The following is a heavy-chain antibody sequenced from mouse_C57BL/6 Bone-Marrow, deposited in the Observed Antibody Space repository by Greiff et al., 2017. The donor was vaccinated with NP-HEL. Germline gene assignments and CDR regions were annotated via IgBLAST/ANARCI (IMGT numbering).Heavy chain of an antibody. V-gene: IGHV14-4*01. D-gene: IGHD4-1*01. J-gene: IGHJ2*01. CDR1: GFNIKDDY. CDR2: IDPENGDT. Sequence: DVKLVESGAELVRPGASVKLSCTASGFNIKDDYMHWVKQRPEQGLEWIGWIDPENGDTEYASKFQGKATITADTSSNTAYLQLSSLTSEDTAVYYCTNWDFDYWGQGTTLTVSS. CDR3: TNWDFDY.